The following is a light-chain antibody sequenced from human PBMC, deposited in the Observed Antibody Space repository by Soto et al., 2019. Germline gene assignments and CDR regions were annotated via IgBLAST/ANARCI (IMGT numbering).Light chain of an antibody. J-gene: IGKJ1*01. CDR2: KAS. Sequence: IQVTQSPSTLSSSVRDRLTITCLASQSIGSWLAWYQQKPQKAPRLLVYKASTLESGVPSRFRGGGSGTDFTLTISSLQPEDFATYYCQEYKNYPWTFGQGTKVDIK. V-gene: IGKV1-5*03. CDR3: QEYKNYPWT. CDR1: QSIGSW.